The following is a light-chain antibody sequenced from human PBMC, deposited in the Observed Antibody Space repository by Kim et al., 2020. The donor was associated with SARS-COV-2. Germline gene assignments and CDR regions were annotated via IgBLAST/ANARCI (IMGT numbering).Light chain of an antibody. V-gene: IGKV3-20*01. CDR3: QQYGSAPLT. J-gene: IGKJ4*01. Sequence: EIVLTQSPGTLSLSPGERATLSCRASQSLSSNYLAWYQQKPGQAPSLLIYGASSRATGIPDRFSGSGSGTDFALTISRLEPEDFAVYYCQQYGSAPLTFGGGTKVDIK. CDR1: QSLSSNY. CDR2: GAS.